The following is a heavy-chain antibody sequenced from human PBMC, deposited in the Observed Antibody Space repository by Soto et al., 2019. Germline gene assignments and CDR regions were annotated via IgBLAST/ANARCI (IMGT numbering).Heavy chain of an antibody. V-gene: IGHV4-30-4*01. Sequence: QVQLQESGPGLVKPSQTLSLTCTVSGGSISSGDYYWSWIRQPPGMGLEWIGSIYYSGSTYYNPSLKSRVTISVDTSKNQFSLKLSSVTAADTAVYYCASQHYGGNSEGDFDYWGQGTLVTVSS. CDR2: IYYSGST. CDR1: GGSISSGDYY. J-gene: IGHJ4*02. D-gene: IGHD4-17*01. CDR3: ASQHYGGNSEGDFDY.